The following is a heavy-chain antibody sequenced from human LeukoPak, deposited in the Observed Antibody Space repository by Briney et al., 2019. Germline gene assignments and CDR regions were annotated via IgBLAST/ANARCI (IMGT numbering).Heavy chain of an antibody. V-gene: IGHV3-48*03. CDR2: ISSSSSTI. CDR3: ARDYRTDY. J-gene: IGHJ4*02. Sequence: GGPLRLSCAASGFTFSSYEMNWVRQAPGKGLEWLSYISSSSSTIFYADSVKGRFTISRDNAKNSLYLQLNSLRAEDTAVYYCARDYRTDYWGQGTLVTVSS. CDR1: GFTFSSYE. D-gene: IGHD1-14*01.